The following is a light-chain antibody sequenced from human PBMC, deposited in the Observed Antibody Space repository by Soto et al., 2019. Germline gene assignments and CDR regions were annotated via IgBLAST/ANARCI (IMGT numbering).Light chain of an antibody. CDR3: QQYNNWPWT. CDR1: QTINNN. V-gene: IGKV3-15*01. Sequence: IVMTQSPATLSVSPGERATLSCRASQTINNNVAWYQQKPGQAPRLLIYGASTRATGIPARFSGSGSGTEFTLTISSLQSEDFAVYYCQQYNNWPWTFGQGTKVDIK. J-gene: IGKJ1*01. CDR2: GAS.